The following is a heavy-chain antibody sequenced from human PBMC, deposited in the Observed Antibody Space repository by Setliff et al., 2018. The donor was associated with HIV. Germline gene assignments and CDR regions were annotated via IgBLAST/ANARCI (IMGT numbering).Heavy chain of an antibody. V-gene: IGHV4-30-2*01. CDR2: IFHSGST. J-gene: IGHJ6*02. Sequence: TLSLTCAVSGGSISSCGYSWSWIRQPPGKGLEWIAYIFHSGSTHYNPSLKSRLTISVDRSKNHFSLKLNSVTAADTAVYYCARVGVAASYYGMDVWGQGTTVTVSS. D-gene: IGHD6-25*01. CDR1: GGSISSCGYS. CDR3: ARVGVAASYYGMDV.